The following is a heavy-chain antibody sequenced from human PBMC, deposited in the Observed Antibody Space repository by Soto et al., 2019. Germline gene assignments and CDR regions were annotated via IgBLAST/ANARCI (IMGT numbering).Heavy chain of an antibody. D-gene: IGHD6-13*01. V-gene: IGHV3-30*03. CDR1: GFTFISYG. Sequence: GGSLRLSCAASGFTFISYGMHWVRQAPGKGLEWVAVISYDGSNKYYADSVKGRFTISRDNSKNTLYLQMNSLRAEDTAVYYCADAVEQLAPFDYWGQGTLVTVSS. CDR2: ISYDGSNK. CDR3: ADAVEQLAPFDY. J-gene: IGHJ4*02.